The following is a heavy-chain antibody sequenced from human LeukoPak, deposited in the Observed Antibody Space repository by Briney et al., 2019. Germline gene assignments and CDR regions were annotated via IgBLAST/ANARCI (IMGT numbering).Heavy chain of an antibody. J-gene: IGHJ5*02. Sequence: SETLSLTCTVSGGSISSYYWSWIRQPPGKGLEWIGYIYYSGSTNYKPSLKSRVTISVDTSKNQFSLKLSSVTAADTAVYYCARHILLRDWFDPWGQGTLVTVSS. CDR1: GGSISSYY. CDR2: IYYSGST. D-gene: IGHD2-21*01. V-gene: IGHV4-59*08. CDR3: ARHILLRDWFDP.